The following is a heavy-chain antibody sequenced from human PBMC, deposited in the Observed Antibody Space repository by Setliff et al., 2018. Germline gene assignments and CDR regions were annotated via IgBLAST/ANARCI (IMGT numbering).Heavy chain of an antibody. CDR1: GYTLTELS. V-gene: IGHV1-2*04. D-gene: IGHD1-26*01. J-gene: IGHJ3*02. CDR2: INPNSGGT. CDR3: ARRMWELRSDALDI. Sequence: ASVKVSCKVSGYTLTELSMHWVRQAPGQGLEWMGWINPNSGGTNYAQKFQGWVTMTRDTSISTAYMELSSLRSEDTAVYYCARRMWELRSDALDIWGQGTTVTVSS.